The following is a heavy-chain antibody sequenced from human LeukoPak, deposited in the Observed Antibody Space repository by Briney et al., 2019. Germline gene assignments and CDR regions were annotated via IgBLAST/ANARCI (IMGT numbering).Heavy chain of an antibody. Sequence: GGSLRLSCAASGFTFSSYAMSWVRQAPGKGLERVSAISGSGGSTYYADSVKGRFTISRDNSKNTLYLQMNSLRAEDTAVYYCAKGDYGDLAYYYYGMDVWGQGTTVTVSS. CDR1: GFTFSSYA. J-gene: IGHJ6*02. CDR3: AKGDYGDLAYYYYGMDV. V-gene: IGHV3-23*01. D-gene: IGHD4-17*01. CDR2: ISGSGGST.